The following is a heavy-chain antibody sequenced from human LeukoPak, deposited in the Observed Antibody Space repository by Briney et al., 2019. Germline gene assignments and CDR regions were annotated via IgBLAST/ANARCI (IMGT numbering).Heavy chain of an antibody. J-gene: IGHJ4*02. V-gene: IGHV1-18*01. D-gene: IGHD1-26*01. CDR2: ISGDNGNT. Sequence: ASVKVSCKASGYTFTSYGISWVRQAPGQGLEWMGWISGDNGNTNYAQNLQGRVTMTADTSTSTAYMELRSLRYDDTAVYYCARDRYGVRSGSCDYWGQGTLVTVSS. CDR3: ARDRYGVRSGSCDY. CDR1: GYTFTSYG.